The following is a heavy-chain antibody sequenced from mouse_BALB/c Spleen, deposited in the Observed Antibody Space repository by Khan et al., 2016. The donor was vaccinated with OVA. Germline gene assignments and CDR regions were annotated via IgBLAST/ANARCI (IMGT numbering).Heavy chain of an antibody. J-gene: IGHJ2*01. D-gene: IGHD1-1*01. Sequence: EVQLQESGPGLVKPSQSLSLTCTVTGYSITSGYAWNWLRQFPGNKLEWMGYISYSGFTNYNPSLTSRISITRDTSKNQSFLQLSSGTSEYTATYYCARCSDSGYYFDYWGQGATLTVSS. CDR3: ARCSDSGYYFDY. V-gene: IGHV3-2*02. CDR1: GYSITSGYA. CDR2: ISYSGFT.